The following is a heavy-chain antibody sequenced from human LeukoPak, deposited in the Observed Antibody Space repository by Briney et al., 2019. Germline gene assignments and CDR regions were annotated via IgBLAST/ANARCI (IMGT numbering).Heavy chain of an antibody. Sequence: PGGSLRLSCAASGFTFSSYAMSWVRQAPGKGLEWVSAISGSGGSTYYADSVKGRFTISRDNSKNTLYLQMNSLRAEDTAVYYCARGGLYQLLYDFDYWGQGTLVTVSS. V-gene: IGHV3-23*01. J-gene: IGHJ4*02. CDR2: ISGSGGST. D-gene: IGHD2-2*02. CDR1: GFTFSSYA. CDR3: ARGGLYQLLYDFDY.